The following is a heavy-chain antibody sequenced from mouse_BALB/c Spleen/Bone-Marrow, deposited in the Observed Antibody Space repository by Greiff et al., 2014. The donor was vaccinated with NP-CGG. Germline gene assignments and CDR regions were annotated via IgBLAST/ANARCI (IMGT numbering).Heavy chain of an antibody. CDR3: ARFPMDY. J-gene: IGHJ4*01. V-gene: IGHV7-3*02. Sequence: EVMLVESGGGLVQPGGSLRLSCTTSGFTFTDYYMSWVRQPPGKALEWLAFIRNKAYGYTTEYSASVRGRFTISRDNSQSILYLQMNTLRAEDSATYYCARFPMDYWGQGTSVTVS. CDR2: IRNKAYGYTT. CDR1: GFTFTDYY.